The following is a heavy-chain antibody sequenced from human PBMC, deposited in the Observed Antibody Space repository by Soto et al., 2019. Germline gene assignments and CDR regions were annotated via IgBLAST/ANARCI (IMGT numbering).Heavy chain of an antibody. CDR3: ARRYGGSIDY. Sequence: QVQLQESGPGLVKPSETLSLTCTVSGGSISSYYWSWIRQPPGKGLEWIGYIYYSGSTNYNPSLPSRVTISVDTSKNQFALKLSSVTAADTAVYYCARRYGGSIDYWGQGTLVTVSS. V-gene: IGHV4-59*08. D-gene: IGHD2-15*01. CDR1: GGSISSYY. J-gene: IGHJ4*02. CDR2: IYYSGST.